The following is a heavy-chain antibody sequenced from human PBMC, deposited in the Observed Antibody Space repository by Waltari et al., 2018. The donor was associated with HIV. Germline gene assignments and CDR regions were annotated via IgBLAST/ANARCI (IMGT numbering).Heavy chain of an antibody. CDR2: IKQDGSEK. V-gene: IGHV3-7*01. D-gene: IGHD1-20*01. J-gene: IGHJ2*01. CDR3: YNWNRWGYFDL. CDR1: GFTFSSYW. Sequence: EVQLVESGGGLVQPGGSLRLSCAASGFTFSSYWMSWVRQAPGKGLEWVANIKQDGSEKYYVDSVKGRFTISRDNAKNSLYLQMNSLRAEDTAVYYYYNWNRWGYFDLWGRGTLVTVSS.